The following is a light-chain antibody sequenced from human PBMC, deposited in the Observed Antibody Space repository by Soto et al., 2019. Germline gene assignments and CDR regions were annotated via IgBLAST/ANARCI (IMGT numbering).Light chain of an antibody. CDR2: DVS. CDR1: SSDVGGYNY. Sequence: QSALTQPASVSGSPGQSIAISCTGTSSDVGGYNYVSWYQQHPGKAPKLLINDVSNRPSGVSSRFSGSKSGNTASLTISGLQAEDEDDYYCSSYTISSTYVFGTGTKLTVL. V-gene: IGLV2-14*01. J-gene: IGLJ1*01. CDR3: SSYTISSTYV.